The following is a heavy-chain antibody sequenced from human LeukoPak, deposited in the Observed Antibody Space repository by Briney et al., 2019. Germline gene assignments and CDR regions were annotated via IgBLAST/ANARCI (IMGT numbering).Heavy chain of an antibody. V-gene: IGHV4-39*07. Sequence: SETLSLTCTVSGGSISSSSYYWGWIRQPPGKGLEWIGSIYYSGSTYHNPSLKSRVTISVDTSKNQLSLKLSSVTAADTAVYYCARADSSGWYLLNYWGQGTLVTVSS. CDR1: GGSISSSSYY. CDR3: ARADSSGWYLLNY. CDR2: IYYSGST. D-gene: IGHD6-19*01. J-gene: IGHJ4*02.